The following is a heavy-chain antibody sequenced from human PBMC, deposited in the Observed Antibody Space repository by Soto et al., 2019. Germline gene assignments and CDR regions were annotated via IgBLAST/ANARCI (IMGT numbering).Heavy chain of an antibody. CDR2: IYYSGNT. V-gene: IGHV4-39*01. J-gene: IGHJ4*02. CDR1: GGSFSSSNYY. CDR3: ARTSVPAAIEYYFDY. D-gene: IGHD2-2*01. Sequence: SETLSVTCTVSGGSFSSSNYYWGWIRQPPGKGLEWIGSIYYSGNTYYNPSLKSRVTLSVDTSKNQFSLKLSSVTAADTAVYFCARTSVPAAIEYYFDYWGQGTLVTVSS.